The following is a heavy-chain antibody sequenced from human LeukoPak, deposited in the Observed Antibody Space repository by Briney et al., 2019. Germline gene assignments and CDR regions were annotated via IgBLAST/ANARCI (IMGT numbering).Heavy chain of an antibody. D-gene: IGHD3-3*01. J-gene: IGHJ4*02. Sequence: GGSLRLSCAATGFTFSSYWMHWVRQAPGKGLVWVSRINSDGSSTSYADSVKGRFTISRDNAKNTLYLQMNSLRAEDTAVYYCARGGWAFGVVIQYGGPIDYWGQGTLVTVSS. CDR3: ARGGWAFGVVIQYGGPIDY. CDR2: INSDGSST. V-gene: IGHV3-74*01. CDR1: GFTFSSYW.